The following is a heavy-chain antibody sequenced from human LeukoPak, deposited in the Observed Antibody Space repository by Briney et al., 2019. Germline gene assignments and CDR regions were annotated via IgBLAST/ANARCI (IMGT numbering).Heavy chain of an antibody. CDR1: GYTFTSYG. CDR2: ISAYNGNT. CDR3: ARDSSLGYDYVWGSCRYFDY. V-gene: IGHV1-18*01. J-gene: IGHJ4*02. D-gene: IGHD3-16*02. Sequence: ASVKVSCKASGYTFTSYGISWVRQAPRQGLEWMGWISAYNGNTNYAQRLQGRVTMTTDTSTSTAYMELRSLRSDDTAVYYCARDSSLGYDYVWGSCRYFDYWGQGTLVTVSS.